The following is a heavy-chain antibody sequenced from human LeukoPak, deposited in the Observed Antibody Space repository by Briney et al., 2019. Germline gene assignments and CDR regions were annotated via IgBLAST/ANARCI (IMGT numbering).Heavy chain of an antibody. J-gene: IGHJ4*02. Sequence: SETLSLTCAVYGGSFSGYYWSWIRQPPGKELEWIGEINHSGSTNYNPSLKSRVTISVDTSKNQFSLKLSSVTAADTAVYYCARSYGSGSHFDYWGQGTLVTVSS. CDR3: ARSYGSGSHFDY. V-gene: IGHV4-34*01. D-gene: IGHD3-10*01. CDR1: GGSFSGYY. CDR2: INHSGST.